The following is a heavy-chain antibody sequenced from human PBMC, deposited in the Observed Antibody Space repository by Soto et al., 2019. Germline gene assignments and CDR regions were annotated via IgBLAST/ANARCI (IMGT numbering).Heavy chain of an antibody. V-gene: IGHV3-30*18. CDR3: ANDCVGGGRAATTPEPDT. CDR2: ISYDGSNK. CDR1: GFTFSSYG. J-gene: IGHJ5*02. Sequence: GGSLRLSCAASGFTFSSYGMNWVRQAPGKGLEWVAVISYDGSNKYYADSMKGRSTISRDNYKNTLYLQVNSLRAEDTAVYYCANDCVGGGRAATTPEPDTWGQGTLVTVSS. D-gene: IGHD2-15*01.